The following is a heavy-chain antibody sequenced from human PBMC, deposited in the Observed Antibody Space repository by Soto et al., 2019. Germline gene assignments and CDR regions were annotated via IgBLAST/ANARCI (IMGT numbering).Heavy chain of an antibody. CDR2: MNPNSGNT. Sequence: QVQLVQSGAEVKKPGASVKVSCKASGYTFTSYDINWVRQATGQGLEWMGWMNPNSGNTAYAQKFLGRVTMTRNTSRSTAYTELSSLRSEDTAVYYCASERTRGFDPWGQGTLVTVSS. J-gene: IGHJ5*02. CDR3: ASERTRGFDP. V-gene: IGHV1-8*01. CDR1: GYTFTSYD.